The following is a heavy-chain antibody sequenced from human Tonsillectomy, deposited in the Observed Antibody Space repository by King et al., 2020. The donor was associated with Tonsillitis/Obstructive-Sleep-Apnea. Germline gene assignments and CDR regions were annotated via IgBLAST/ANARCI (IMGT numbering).Heavy chain of an antibody. CDR2: IYSGGSP. Sequence: VQLVESGGGLVQPGGSLRLSCAASGFTVSSNYMSWVRQAPGKGLEWVSVIYSGGSPYYADSVKGRFTIPRNNSKNTLYLQMNSLRAEDTAVYYCARDVGLLWFREADYYMDVWGKGTTVTVSS. CDR3: ARDVGLLWFREADYYMDV. J-gene: IGHJ6*03. D-gene: IGHD3-10*01. CDR1: GFTVSSNY. V-gene: IGHV3-66*01.